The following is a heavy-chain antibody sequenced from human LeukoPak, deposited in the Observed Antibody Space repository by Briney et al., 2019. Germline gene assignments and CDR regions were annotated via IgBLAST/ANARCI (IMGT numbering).Heavy chain of an antibody. CDR3: ARKLVVVAAKRDAFDI. D-gene: IGHD2-15*01. CDR1: GFTFSSHW. Sequence: GGSLRLSCAASGFTFSSHWMHWVRQAPGKGLVWVSRINTDGSTTNYADSVKGRFTVSRDNAKNTLYLQMNSLRAEDTAVYYCARKLVVVAAKRDAFDIWGQGTMVTVSS. CDR2: INTDGSTT. V-gene: IGHV3-74*01. J-gene: IGHJ3*02.